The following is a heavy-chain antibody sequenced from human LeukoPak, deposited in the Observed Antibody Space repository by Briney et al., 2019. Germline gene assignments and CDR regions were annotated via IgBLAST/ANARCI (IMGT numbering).Heavy chain of an antibody. CDR2: ISSSSSTI. J-gene: IGHJ3*02. V-gene: IGHV3-48*04. CDR3: AKRSDSSGYYVFGAFDI. Sequence: GGSLRLSCAASGFTFSSYSMNWVRQAPGKGLEWVSYISSSSSTIYYADSVKGRFTISRDNAKNSLYLQMNSLRAEDTALYYCAKRSDSSGYYVFGAFDIWGQGTMVTVSS. D-gene: IGHD3-22*01. CDR1: GFTFSSYS.